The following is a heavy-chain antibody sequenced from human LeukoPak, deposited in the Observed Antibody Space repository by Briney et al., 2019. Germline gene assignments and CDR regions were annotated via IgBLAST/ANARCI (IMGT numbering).Heavy chain of an antibody. V-gene: IGHV4-59*11. CDR1: GASISSHY. Sequence: SETLSLTCTVSGASISSHYWSWLRQPPGKGLEWIGYVIDSVRTKDNPSLQSRHTLSADTSKNEFSLRLSSVTAADTAVYYCATIKHGQIFGYFDFWGQGIKVTVSS. J-gene: IGHJ4*02. CDR3: ATIKHGQIFGYFDF. D-gene: IGHD3-16*01. CDR2: VIDSVRT.